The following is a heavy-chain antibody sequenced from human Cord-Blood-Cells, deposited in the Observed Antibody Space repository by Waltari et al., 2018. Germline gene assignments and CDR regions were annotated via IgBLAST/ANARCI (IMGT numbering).Heavy chain of an antibody. D-gene: IGHD3-3*01. J-gene: IGHJ4*02. CDR1: GGSFSGYY. CDR2: INHSGST. Sequence: QVQLQQWGAGLLKPSETLSLTCAVSGGSFSGYYWSWTRQPPGTGLEWIGEINHSGSTNYNPSLKRRVTISVDTSKNQFSLKLSSVTAADTAVYYCARGLPGYYDFWSGYYFDYWGQGTLVTVSS. V-gene: IGHV4-34*01. CDR3: ARGLPGYYDFWSGYYFDY.